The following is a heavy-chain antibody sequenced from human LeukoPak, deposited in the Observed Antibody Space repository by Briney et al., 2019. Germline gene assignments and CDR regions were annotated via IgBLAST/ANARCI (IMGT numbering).Heavy chain of an antibody. CDR1: GFTFSSYA. D-gene: IGHD3-10*01. CDR3: ARSLTMVRAYDY. J-gene: IGHJ4*02. V-gene: IGHV3-30*04. Sequence: GGSLRLSCAASGFTFSSYAMHWVRQAPGKGLEWVTFIQYGGSNKYYADSVKGRFTISRDNSKNTVYLQMNSLRTEDTAVYYCARSLTMVRAYDYWGQGTLVTVSS. CDR2: IQYGGSNK.